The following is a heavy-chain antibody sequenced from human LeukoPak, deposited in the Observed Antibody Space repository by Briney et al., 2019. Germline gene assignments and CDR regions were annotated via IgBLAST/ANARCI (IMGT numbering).Heavy chain of an antibody. CDR3: ARGDYGYNFDY. D-gene: IGHD5-24*01. CDR1: GGSISSYY. CDR2: IYYSGST. Sequence: SETLSLTCTVSGGSISSYYWSWIRQPPGKGLEWIGYIYYSGSTNYNPSLKSRVTISLDKSKNQFSLKLSSVTAADTAVYYCARGDYGYNFDYWGQGTLVTVSS. J-gene: IGHJ4*02. V-gene: IGHV4-59*01.